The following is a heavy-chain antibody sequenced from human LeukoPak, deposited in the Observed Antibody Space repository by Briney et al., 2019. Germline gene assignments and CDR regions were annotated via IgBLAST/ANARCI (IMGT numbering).Heavy chain of an antibody. V-gene: IGHV5-51*01. CDR3: ARSYSGGAVNFDY. CDR2: IYTVVSHT. D-gene: IGHD2-15*01. CDR1: GYSFTSYW. Sequence: GGPLNFSCKGSGYSFTSYWIGWVRQMPGKGLGWMGIIYTVVSHTRYSPSFQGEVTISADKSISTAYLQWSSLKSSDTAMYYCARSYSGGAVNFDYWGQGTLVTVSS. J-gene: IGHJ4*02.